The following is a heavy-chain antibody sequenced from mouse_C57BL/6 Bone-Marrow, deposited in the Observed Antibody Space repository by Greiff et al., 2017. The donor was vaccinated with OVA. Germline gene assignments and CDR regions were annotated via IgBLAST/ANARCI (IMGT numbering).Heavy chain of an antibody. J-gene: IGHJ4*01. CDR3: ARVDGYYVLCAMDY. Sequence: VQLQQSGAELARPGASVKLSCKASGYTFTSYGISWVKQRTGQGLEWIGEIYPRSGNTYYNEKFKGKATLTADKSSSTAYMGLRSLTSEDSAVYFCARVDGYYVLCAMDYWGQGTSVTVSS. D-gene: IGHD2-3*01. V-gene: IGHV1-81*01. CDR1: GYTFTSYG. CDR2: IYPRSGNT.